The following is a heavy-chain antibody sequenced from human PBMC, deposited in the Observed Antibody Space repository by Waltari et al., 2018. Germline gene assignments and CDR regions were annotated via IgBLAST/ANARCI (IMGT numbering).Heavy chain of an antibody. Sequence: QVTLEESGPALVKPTQTLTLTCSVSGFSLNTYGMRVTWIRQPPGKALEWLARIDWDDEKFYNRSLESRLTISKDSSKNQVVLIVANVDPTDTATCYCARLLGPAAHWYFDLWGRGTLVTVSS. D-gene: IGHD1-26*01. CDR3: ARLLGPAAHWYFDL. V-gene: IGHV2-70*04. CDR1: GFSLNTYGMR. CDR2: IDWDDEK. J-gene: IGHJ2*01.